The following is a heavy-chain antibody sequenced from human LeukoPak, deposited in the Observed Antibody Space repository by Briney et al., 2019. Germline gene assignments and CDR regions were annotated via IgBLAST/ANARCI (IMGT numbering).Heavy chain of an antibody. V-gene: IGHV4-38-2*02. CDR2: IYFNGRP. Sequence: KPSETLSLTCTVSGYSISSGYYWGWIRQSPGKGLEWIGSIYFNGRPYYNPSLKSRVTISADTSKNQFSLKLTSVTAADTAVYYCARHWKYCSVGSCSDNWFDSWGQGTLVTVSS. CDR1: GYSISSGYY. J-gene: IGHJ5*01. CDR3: ARHWKYCSVGSCSDNWFDS. D-gene: IGHD2-15*01.